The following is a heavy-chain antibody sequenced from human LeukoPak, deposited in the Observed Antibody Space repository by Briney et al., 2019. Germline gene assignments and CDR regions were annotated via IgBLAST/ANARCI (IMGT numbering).Heavy chain of an antibody. Sequence: PSETLSLTCTVSGGSINSYYWSWIRQPPGKGLEWIGYIFYSGNTNYNPSLKSRVAISIDMSKNQFSLKLISVTAADTAVYYCARQVTTAVGWFDPWGQGTLVTVSS. CDR1: GGSINSYY. D-gene: IGHD2-2*01. CDR2: IFYSGNT. V-gene: IGHV4-59*08. J-gene: IGHJ5*02. CDR3: ARQVTTAVGWFDP.